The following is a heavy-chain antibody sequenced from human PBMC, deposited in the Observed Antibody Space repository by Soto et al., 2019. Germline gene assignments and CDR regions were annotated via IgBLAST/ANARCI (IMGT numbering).Heavy chain of an antibody. CDR3: ARGLGGEYQLLWVDY. J-gene: IGHJ4*02. V-gene: IGHV3-21*01. Sequence: EVQLVESGGGLVKPGGSLRLSCAASGFTFSSYSMNWVRQAPGKGLEWVSSISSSSSYIYYADSVKGRFTISRDNAKNSVYLQMNSLRAEDTAVYYCARGLGGEYQLLWVDYWGQGTLVTVSS. CDR2: ISSSSSYI. D-gene: IGHD2-2*01. CDR1: GFTFSSYS.